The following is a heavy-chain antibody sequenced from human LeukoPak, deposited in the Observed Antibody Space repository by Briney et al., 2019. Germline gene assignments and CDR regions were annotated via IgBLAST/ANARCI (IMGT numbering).Heavy chain of an antibody. V-gene: IGHV4-59*08. CDR3: ARWGILEYSSSSNEHY. J-gene: IGHJ4*02. CDR2: IYYSGNT. CDR1: GASISTYY. D-gene: IGHD6-6*01. Sequence: SETLSLTCTVSGASISTYYWSWIRQPPGKGLEWVGYIYYSGNTDYSPSLKSRVTISLDTYKSQFSLKLSSVTAADTAVYYCARWGILEYSSSSNEHYWGQGTLVTVSS.